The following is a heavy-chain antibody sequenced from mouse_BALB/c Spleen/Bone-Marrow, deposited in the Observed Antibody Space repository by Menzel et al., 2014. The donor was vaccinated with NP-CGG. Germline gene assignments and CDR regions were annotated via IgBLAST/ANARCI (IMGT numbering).Heavy chain of an antibody. Sequence: EVQLQQSGAELVKPGASVKLSCTASGFNIKDTFMHWVKQRPEQGLEWIGRIAPPNDNTKYDPKFQGKATITADTSSNTAYLQLSSLTSEDTAVYYCARYVYGVYLDSWGQGTTLTVSS. D-gene: IGHD2-2*01. CDR2: IAPPNDNT. V-gene: IGHV14-3*02. CDR3: ARYVYGVYLDS. CDR1: GFNIKDTF. J-gene: IGHJ2*01.